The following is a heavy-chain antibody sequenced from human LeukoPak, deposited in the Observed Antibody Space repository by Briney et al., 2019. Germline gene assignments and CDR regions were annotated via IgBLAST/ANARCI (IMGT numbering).Heavy chain of an antibody. Sequence: GESLKISCKGSGYSFTSYWIGWVRQMPGKGLEWMGIIYPGDSDTRYSPSFQGQVTISADKSISTAYLQWSSLKASDTTMYYCARLVFCSSTSCYPFFDYWGQGTLVTVSS. J-gene: IGHJ4*02. CDR2: IYPGDSDT. CDR3: ARLVFCSSTSCYPFFDY. CDR1: GYSFTSYW. D-gene: IGHD2-2*01. V-gene: IGHV5-51*01.